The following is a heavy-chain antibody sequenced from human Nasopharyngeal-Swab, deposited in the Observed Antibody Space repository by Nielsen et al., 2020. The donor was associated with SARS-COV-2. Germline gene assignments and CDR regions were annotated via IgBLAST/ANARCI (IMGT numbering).Heavy chain of an antibody. D-gene: IGHD2-2*01. CDR1: GPIVSSTY. V-gene: IGHV3-53*01. Sequence: GASLKISCAASGPIVSSTYMSWVRQAPGKGLEWVSVTEIGGTTHYAHTVEGRFSISRDSSTNTLYLQMNNVRAEDTAVYYCARDLGGGYCTTTNCPGSWGQGTLGTGSS. CDR2: TEIGGTT. CDR3: ARDLGGGYCTTTNCPGS. J-gene: IGHJ1*01.